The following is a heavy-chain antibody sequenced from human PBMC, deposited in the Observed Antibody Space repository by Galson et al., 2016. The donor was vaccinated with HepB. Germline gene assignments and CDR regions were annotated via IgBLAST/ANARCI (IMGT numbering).Heavy chain of an antibody. CDR3: TTGTNYDFWSGYSDYYYDMDV. CDR2: IKSKTDGGTT. V-gene: IGHV3-15*01. J-gene: IGHJ6*02. Sequence: SLRLSCAASGFTFSNAWMSWVRQAPGKGLEWVGRIKSKTDGGTTDYVVPVKGRFTITRDDSKNTLYLQMNSLKTDDTAVYYCTTGTNYDFWSGYSDYYYDMDVWAKGPRSPSP. CDR1: GFTFSNAW. D-gene: IGHD3-3*01.